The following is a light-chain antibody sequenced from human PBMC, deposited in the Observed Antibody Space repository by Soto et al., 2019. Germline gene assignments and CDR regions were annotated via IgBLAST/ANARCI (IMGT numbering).Light chain of an antibody. Sequence: QSVLTQPASVSGSPGQSITISCTGTSSDVSGYNYVSWYQQHPGKAAKLMIYEVSNRPSEVSNRFSGSKSGNTASLTISGLQAEDEGNYYCSSYTSGSTLVVFGGGTK. CDR1: SSDVSGYNY. J-gene: IGLJ2*01. V-gene: IGLV2-14*01. CDR2: EVS. CDR3: SSYTSGSTLVV.